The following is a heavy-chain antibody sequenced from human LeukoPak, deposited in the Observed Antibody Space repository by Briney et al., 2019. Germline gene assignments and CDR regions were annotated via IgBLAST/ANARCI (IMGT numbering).Heavy chain of an antibody. J-gene: IGHJ4*02. CDR1: GYTFIDYW. CDR2: ISINSGGI. Sequence: ASVKVSCKASGYTFIDYWIQWVRQAPGQGLEWMGRISINSGGINYAQKFQGRVTMTRATSISTAYMELSRLRFDDTAVYYCARDRDGGVGTLDYWGQGTLVPVSS. CDR3: ARDRDGGVGTLDY. V-gene: IGHV1-2*06. D-gene: IGHD3-3*01.